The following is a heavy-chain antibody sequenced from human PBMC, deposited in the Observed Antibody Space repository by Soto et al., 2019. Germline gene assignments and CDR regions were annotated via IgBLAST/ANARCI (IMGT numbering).Heavy chain of an antibody. Sequence: ASVEVCCKASGYTFTSYGISWVRQATGQGLEWMGWIRAYNGDTKYAQKFQTRVTMTTDKSTDTAYMDLRSLTSDDTAIYFCPRGGAAPDYFYGLDVWGQGTTVTVTS. CDR2: IRAYNGDT. V-gene: IGHV1-18*01. D-gene: IGHD1-26*01. CDR3: PRGGAAPDYFYGLDV. CDR1: GYTFTSYG. J-gene: IGHJ6*01.